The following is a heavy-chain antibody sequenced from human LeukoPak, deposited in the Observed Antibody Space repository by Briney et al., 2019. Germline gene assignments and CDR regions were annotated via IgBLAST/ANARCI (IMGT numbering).Heavy chain of an antibody. D-gene: IGHD2-2*01. CDR2: IIPILGIA. V-gene: IGHV1-69*02. CDR3: ARLPDIVVVPAALGS. J-gene: IGHJ4*02. CDR1: GGTFSSYT. Sequence: RASVKVSCKASGGTFSSYTITWVRQAPGQGLEWMGRIIPILGIANYAQKFQGRVTITADKSTSTAYMELSSLRSEDTAVYYCARLPDIVVVPAALGSWGQGTLDTVSS.